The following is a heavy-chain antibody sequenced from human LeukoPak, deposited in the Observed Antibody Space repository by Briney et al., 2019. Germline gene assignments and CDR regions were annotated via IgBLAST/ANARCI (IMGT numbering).Heavy chain of an antibody. J-gene: IGHJ5*02. CDR3: TTARSWAPYGSGNWFDP. Sequence: GGSLRLSCAASGFTFSNAWMSWVRQAPGKGLEWVGRIKSKTDGGTTDYAAPVKGRFTISRDDSKNTLYLQMNSLKTEDTAVYYCTTARSWAPYGSGNWFDPWGQGTLVTVSS. CDR2: IKSKTDGGTT. V-gene: IGHV3-15*01. D-gene: IGHD3-10*01. CDR1: GFTFSNAW.